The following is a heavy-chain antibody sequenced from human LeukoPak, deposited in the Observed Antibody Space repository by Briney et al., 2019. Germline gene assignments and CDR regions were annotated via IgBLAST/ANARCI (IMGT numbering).Heavy chain of an antibody. Sequence: GGSLRLSCAVSEFPFSKAWMSWVRQAPGEGLEWVGRIKSKTDGGTTDYAAPVKGRFTISRDNAKNSLYLQMNSLRAEDTAVYYCARDLTLLCGDCSFGWGQGTLVTVSS. D-gene: IGHD2-21*02. V-gene: IGHV3-15*01. CDR1: EFPFSKAW. CDR2: IKSKTDGGTT. CDR3: ARDLTLLCGDCSFG. J-gene: IGHJ4*02.